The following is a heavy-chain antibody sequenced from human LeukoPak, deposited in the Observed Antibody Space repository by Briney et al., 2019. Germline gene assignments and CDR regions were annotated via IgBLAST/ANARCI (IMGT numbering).Heavy chain of an antibody. CDR1: GFTFSNAW. CDR3: VTVIRLKDVDY. V-gene: IGHV3-15*01. D-gene: IGHD6-19*01. J-gene: IGHJ4*02. CDR2: IKSKNDGGTT. Sequence: GGSLRLSCAASGFTFSNAWMNWVRQAPGKGLEWVGHIKSKNDGGTTDYVAPVKGRVTISRDDSKNTVYLQMTSLKTEDTAVYYCVTVIRLKDVDYWGQGTLVTVSS.